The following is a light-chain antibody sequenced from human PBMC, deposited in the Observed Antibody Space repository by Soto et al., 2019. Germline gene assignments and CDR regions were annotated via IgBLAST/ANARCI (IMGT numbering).Light chain of an antibody. Sequence: DIQLNQSPSTLSASVGDRVTITGRDSQSINGWLEWYQQKPGQAPNLLIYKASTLESGVPSRFSGSGSGTEFTLTVSSLQPDDFATYYCHQYHNFPRTFGQGTKVDIK. J-gene: IGKJ1*01. V-gene: IGKV1-5*03. CDR2: KAS. CDR3: HQYHNFPRT. CDR1: QSINGW.